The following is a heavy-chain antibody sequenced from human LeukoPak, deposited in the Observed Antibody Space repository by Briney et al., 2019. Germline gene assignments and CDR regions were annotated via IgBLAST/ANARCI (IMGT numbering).Heavy chain of an antibody. CDR3: AREGDGYSYPY. CDR2: IYYSGST. CDR1: GGSISQYY. D-gene: IGHD5-24*01. Sequence: SETLSLTCTVSGGSISQYYWSWIRQPPGKGLEWIGFIYYSGSTKSNPSLKSRVTISIDTSQNQFSLRLTFLTAADTAVYFCAREGDGYSYPYWGRGTLVTVSS. J-gene: IGHJ4*02. V-gene: IGHV4-59*01.